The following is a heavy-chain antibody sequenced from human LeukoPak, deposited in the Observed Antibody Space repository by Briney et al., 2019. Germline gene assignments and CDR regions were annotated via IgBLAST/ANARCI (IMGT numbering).Heavy chain of an antibody. CDR2: IYYSGST. CDR1: GDSISGTNYY. Sequence: SETLSLTCTVSGDSISGTNYYWGWIRQPPGKGLEWIGSIYYSGSTYYKLSLKSRVTISVDTSKNQFSLKLSSVTAADTAVYYCARQSAAAWYYFDYWGQGTLVTVSS. V-gene: IGHV4-39*01. D-gene: IGHD6-13*01. CDR3: ARQSAAAWYYFDY. J-gene: IGHJ4*02.